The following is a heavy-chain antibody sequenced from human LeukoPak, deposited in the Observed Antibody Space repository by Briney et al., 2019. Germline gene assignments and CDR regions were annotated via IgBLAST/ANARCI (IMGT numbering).Heavy chain of an antibody. Sequence: ASVKVSCKASGYTFTGYYMHWVRQAPGQGLEWMGWINPNSGGTNYAQKFQGRVTMTRDTSISTAYMELSRLRSDDTAVYYRAREGGVTTYYYYYYMDVWGKGTTVTVSS. V-gene: IGHV1-2*02. J-gene: IGHJ6*03. D-gene: IGHD4-11*01. CDR2: INPNSGGT. CDR3: AREGGVTTYYYYYYMDV. CDR1: GYTFTGYY.